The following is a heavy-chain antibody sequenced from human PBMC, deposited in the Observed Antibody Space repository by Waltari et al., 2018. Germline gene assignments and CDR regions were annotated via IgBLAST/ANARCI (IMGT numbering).Heavy chain of an antibody. CDR3: AKDGGILWFGEVNYFFEN. V-gene: IGHV3-9*01. CDR1: GFTFDDYA. D-gene: IGHD3-10*01. J-gene: IGHJ4*02. Sequence: EVQLVESGGGLVQPGRSLRLSCAASGFTFDDYAMHWVRQAPGKGLEWVSGINWNSGTIGYADSVKGRFTISRDSAKNSLFLQMNRLRAEDTALYFCAKDGGILWFGEVNYFFENWGQGTLVTVSS. CDR2: INWNSGTI.